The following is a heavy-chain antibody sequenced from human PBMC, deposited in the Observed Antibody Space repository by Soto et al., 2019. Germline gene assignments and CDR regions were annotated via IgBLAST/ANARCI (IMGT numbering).Heavy chain of an antibody. J-gene: IGHJ4*02. D-gene: IGHD2-21*01. CDR2: INAANGNT. Sequence: QVQLVQSGSELKKPGASVKVSCKASGYTFTGYAMHWVRQAPGQRLEWMGWINAANGNTKCSQKFQGRFTITRDTVAITXXIELSSLRCEDTAVYYCAKGEWGYCRGGGCYYFDFWGQGTVVTVSS. CDR3: AKGEWGYCRGGGCYYFDF. CDR1: GYTFTGYA. V-gene: IGHV1-3*01.